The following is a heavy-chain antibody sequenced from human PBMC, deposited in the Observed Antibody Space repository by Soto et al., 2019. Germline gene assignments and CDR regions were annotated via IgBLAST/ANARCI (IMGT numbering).Heavy chain of an antibody. J-gene: IGHJ4*02. Sequence: QVQLRESGPGLVEPSTTLSLTCTVGGGAISAGNWWSWLRQSPGKGLQWIGEIFHSGRSNYNPSLKSRVTLSVDTSQNQLSLTLHSVTVADTAVYYCATDLLITPRWGQGTLVSVSS. D-gene: IGHD2-21*01. V-gene: IGHV4-4*02. CDR2: IFHSGRS. CDR1: GGAISAGNW. CDR3: ATDLLITPR.